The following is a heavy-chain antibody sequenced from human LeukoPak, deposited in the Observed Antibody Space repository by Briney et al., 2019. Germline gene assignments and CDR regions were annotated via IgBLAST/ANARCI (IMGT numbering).Heavy chain of an antibody. CDR1: GFSFSNYA. CDR2: ISGIGSST. V-gene: IGHV3-23*01. J-gene: IGHJ4*02. CDR3: AKDPGQIRSFDY. D-gene: IGHD1-14*01. Sequence: GGSLRLSCAPSGFSFSNYAMSWVRQAPGKGLQWVSTISGIGSSTFYAASVKGRFTISRDNSKNTLYLQMNSLRAEDTAVYFCAKDPGQIRSFDYWGQGALVTVSS.